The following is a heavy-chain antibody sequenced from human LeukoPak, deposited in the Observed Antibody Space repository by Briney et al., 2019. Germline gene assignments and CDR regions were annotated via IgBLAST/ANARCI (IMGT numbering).Heavy chain of an antibody. CDR3: ARDTGSYYEYYFDY. CDR2: ISGSSSRI. D-gene: IGHD1-26*01. V-gene: IGHV3-48*01. CDR1: GFSFSSYS. Sequence: GGSLRLSCAASGFSFSSYSMNWVRQAPGKGLEWVSYISGSSSRIYYADSVKGRFTISRDNAKTSLYLQMNSLRAEDTAVYYCARDTGSYYEYYFDYWGQGTLVTVSS. J-gene: IGHJ4*02.